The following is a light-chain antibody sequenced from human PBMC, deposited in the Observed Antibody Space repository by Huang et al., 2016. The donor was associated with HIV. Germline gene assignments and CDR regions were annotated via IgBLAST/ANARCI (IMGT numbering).Light chain of an antibody. CDR3: QQYGSSPWT. Sequence: EIVLTQSPGTLSLSPGERATLSCRARQRFSSSYLAWYQHKPGQAPRLLIYGASSRATGIPDRFSGSGSGTDFTLTISRLEPEDFAVYYCQQYGSSPWTFGQGTKVEIK. J-gene: IGKJ1*01. CDR2: GAS. V-gene: IGKV3-20*01. CDR1: QRFSSSY.